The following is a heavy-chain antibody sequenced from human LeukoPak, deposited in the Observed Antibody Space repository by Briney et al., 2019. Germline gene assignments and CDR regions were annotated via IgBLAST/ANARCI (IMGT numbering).Heavy chain of an antibody. J-gene: IGHJ3*02. V-gene: IGHV3-30*03. CDR1: GFTFSSYG. CDR3: ARDRSSYGFDAFDI. D-gene: IGHD5-18*01. CDR2: ISYDGSNK. Sequence: GGSLRLSCAASGFTFSSYGMHWVRQAPGKGLEWVAVISYDGSNKYYADSVKGRFTISRDNSKNTLYLQMNSLRAEDTAVYYCARDRSSYGFDAFDIWGQGTMVTVSS.